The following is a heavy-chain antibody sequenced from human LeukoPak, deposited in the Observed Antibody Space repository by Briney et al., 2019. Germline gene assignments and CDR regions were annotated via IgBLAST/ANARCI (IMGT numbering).Heavy chain of an antibody. J-gene: IGHJ4*02. V-gene: IGHV3-23*01. CDR2: ISGSDGST. CDR1: GFTFNSYA. CDR3: AKRIAAAGTWYFDY. D-gene: IGHD6-13*01. Sequence: GGSLRLSCAASGFTFNSYAMSWVRQAPGKGLEWVSGISGSDGSTYYAGSVKGRFTISRDDSKNTLYLQMNSLRAEDTAVYYCAKRIAAAGTWYFDYWGQGTLVTVSS.